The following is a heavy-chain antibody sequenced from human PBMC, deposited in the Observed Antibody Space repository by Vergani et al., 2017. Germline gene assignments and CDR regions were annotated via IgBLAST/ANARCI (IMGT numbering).Heavy chain of an antibody. V-gene: IGHV4-59*01. CDR1: GDSMNTYY. Sequence: QVQLQESGPGLVKPSETLSLTCSVSGDSMNTYYWTWIPQPPGKGLEWIGYIYDSGDTKYNPSVKSRVTMSLDTSKNLFSLNLYSVTAADTAVYYCARGALWWLRQIDSWGQGALVTVSS. CDR3: ARGALWWLRQIDS. J-gene: IGHJ4*02. D-gene: IGHD2-21*01. CDR2: IYDSGDT.